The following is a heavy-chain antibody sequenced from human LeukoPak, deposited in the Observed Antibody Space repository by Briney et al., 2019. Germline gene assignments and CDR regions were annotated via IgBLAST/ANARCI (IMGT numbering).Heavy chain of an antibody. V-gene: IGHV1-18*01. Sequence: GASVKASCKASRYTFTSYGISWVRQAPGHGLEWMGWISAYNGNTNYAQKLQGRVTMTTDTSTSTAYMELRSLRSDDTVVYYCARIWVGAAAGVYYYYMDVWGKGTTVTVSS. J-gene: IGHJ6*03. D-gene: IGHD6-13*01. CDR3: ARIWVGAAAGVYYYYMDV. CDR1: RYTFTSYG. CDR2: ISAYNGNT.